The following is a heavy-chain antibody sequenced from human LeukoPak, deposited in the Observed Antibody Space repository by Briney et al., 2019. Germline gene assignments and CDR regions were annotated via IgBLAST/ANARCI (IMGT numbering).Heavy chain of an antibody. CDR3: AKDVLYDNRDYYSNYFDY. J-gene: IGHJ4*02. V-gene: IGHV3-23*01. CDR2: IRGSGHRT. D-gene: IGHD3-22*01. Sequence: PGGSLRLSCAASGFTFSSYAMNWVRQAPGKGLEWVSVIRGSGHRTNYADSVKGRFTISRVNSRNTLHLQMKSLRAEDTAVYYCAKDVLYDNRDYYSNYFDYWGQGALVTVS. CDR1: GFTFSSYA.